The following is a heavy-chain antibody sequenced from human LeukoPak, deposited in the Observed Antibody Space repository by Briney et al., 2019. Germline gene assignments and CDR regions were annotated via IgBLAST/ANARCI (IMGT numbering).Heavy chain of an antibody. CDR1: GGSISSGSYY. J-gene: IGHJ3*02. V-gene: IGHV4-61*02. CDR3: ARDSPRLLVFDI. Sequence: SETLSLTCTVSGGSISSGSYYWSWIRQLAGKGLEWIGRIYTSGSTNYNPSLKSRVTIPVDTSKNQFSLKLSSVTAADTAVYYCARDSPRLLVFDIWGQGTMVTVSS. D-gene: IGHD2-8*02. CDR2: IYTSGST.